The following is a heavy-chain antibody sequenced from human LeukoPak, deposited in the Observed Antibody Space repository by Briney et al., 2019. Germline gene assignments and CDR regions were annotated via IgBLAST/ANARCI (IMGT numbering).Heavy chain of an antibody. V-gene: IGHV1-2*02. J-gene: IGHJ4*02. CDR2: INPNSGGT. Sequence: ASVKVSCKASGYTFTGDYMHWVRQAPGQGLEWMGWINPNSGGTNYAQKFQGRVTMTRDTSISTAYMELSRLRSDDTAVYYCARGPRRAIAARRYITDYWGQGTLVTVSS. CDR1: GYTFTGDY. D-gene: IGHD6-6*01. CDR3: ARGPRRAIAARRYITDY.